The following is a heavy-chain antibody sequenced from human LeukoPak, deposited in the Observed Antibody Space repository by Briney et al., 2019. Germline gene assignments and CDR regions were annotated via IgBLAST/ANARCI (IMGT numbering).Heavy chain of an antibody. CDR1: GGTFSSYA. CDR2: IIPIFGTA. V-gene: IGHV1-69*05. J-gene: IGHJ6*03. D-gene: IGHD3-22*01. CDR3: ARYYYDSSGYFGDYYYYYYMDV. Sequence: EASVKVSFKASGGTFSSYAISWVRQAPGQGLEWMGGIIPIFGTANYAQKFQGRVTITTDESTSTAYMELSSLRSEDTAVYYCARYYYDSSGYFGDYYYYYYMDVWGKGTTVTVSS.